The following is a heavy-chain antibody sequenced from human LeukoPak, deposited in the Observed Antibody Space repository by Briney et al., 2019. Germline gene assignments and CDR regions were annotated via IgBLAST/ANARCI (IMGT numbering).Heavy chain of an antibody. CDR1: GYTFTSYG. J-gene: IGHJ5*02. Sequence: ASVKVSCKASGYTFTSYGISWVRQAPGQGLEWMGWISAYNGNTNYAQKFQGRVTITRDTSASTAYMELSSLRSEDTAVYYCARDDWFDPWGQGTLVTVSS. CDR2: ISAYNGNT. CDR3: ARDDWFDP. V-gene: IGHV1-18*01.